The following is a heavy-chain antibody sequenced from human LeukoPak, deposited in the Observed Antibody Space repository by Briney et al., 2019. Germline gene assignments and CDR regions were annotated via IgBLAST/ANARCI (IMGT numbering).Heavy chain of an antibody. CDR1: GFTFSSYA. CDR3: AHDAGPTGNPFFDY. D-gene: IGHD4-11*01. J-gene: IGHJ4*02. Sequence: PGGSLRLSCAASGFTFSSYAMSWVRQAPGKGLEWVSTISGDRTNTHYADSVKGRFSISRDNSRNTLYLQMNSLTVEDTALYYCAHDAGPTGNPFFDYWGQGTLVTVSS. V-gene: IGHV3-23*01. CDR2: ISGDRTNT.